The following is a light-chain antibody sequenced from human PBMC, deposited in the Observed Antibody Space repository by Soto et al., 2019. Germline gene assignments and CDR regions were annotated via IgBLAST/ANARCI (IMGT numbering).Light chain of an antibody. CDR2: DAS. CDR3: QQRANWPPT. J-gene: IGKJ5*01. V-gene: IGKV3-11*01. Sequence: EIVLTQSPGTLSLSPGERATLSCRASQSVTSYLAWYQQKPGQAPRLLIYDASNRATGIPARFSGSGSGTDFTLTISSLEAEDFAIYYCQQRANWPPTFGQGTRLENK. CDR1: QSVTSY.